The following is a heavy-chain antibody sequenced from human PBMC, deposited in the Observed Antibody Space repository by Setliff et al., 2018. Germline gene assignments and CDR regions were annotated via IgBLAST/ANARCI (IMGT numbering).Heavy chain of an antibody. D-gene: IGHD4-4*01. CDR3: ASYRQYVNY. V-gene: IGHV4-34*01. Sequence: SETLSLTCAVYGGSFSGYYWSWIRQPPGKGLEWIGEINHSGSTNYNPSLKSRVTISVDTSKNQFSLKLSSVTAADTAVYYCASYRQYVNYWGQGTLVTVSS. CDR1: GGSFSGYY. J-gene: IGHJ4*02. CDR2: INHSGST.